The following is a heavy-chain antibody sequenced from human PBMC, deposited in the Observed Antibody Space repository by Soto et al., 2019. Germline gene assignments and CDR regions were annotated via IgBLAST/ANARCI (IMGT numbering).Heavy chain of an antibody. D-gene: IGHD2-21*02. V-gene: IGHV1-69*06. CDR1: GGTYSSIT. J-gene: IGHJ4*02. Sequence: QVQLVQSGAAVKKPGSSVKISCKASGGTYSSITINWVRQTAGHGLEWMGGIIPLFGTANYAEKFRGRVTSTADRATNPEYMEMRSLRTEDTAVYECVRKAACGGDCYAFDSWGQGTLVTVSS. CDR3: VRKAACGGDCYAFDS. CDR2: IIPLFGTA.